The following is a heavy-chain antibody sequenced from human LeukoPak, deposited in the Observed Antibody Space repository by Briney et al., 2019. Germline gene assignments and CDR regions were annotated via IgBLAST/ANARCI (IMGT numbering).Heavy chain of an antibody. Sequence: ASVKVSCKASGGTFSSYAISWVRQAPGQGLEWMGGIIPIFGTANYAQKFQGRVTITTDESTSTAYMELSSLRSEDTAVYYRARAAAPVYSGYDFGYYFDYWGQGTLVTVSS. V-gene: IGHV1-69*05. CDR2: IIPIFGTA. D-gene: IGHD5-12*01. CDR1: GGTFSSYA. J-gene: IGHJ4*02. CDR3: ARAAAPVYSGYDFGYYFDY.